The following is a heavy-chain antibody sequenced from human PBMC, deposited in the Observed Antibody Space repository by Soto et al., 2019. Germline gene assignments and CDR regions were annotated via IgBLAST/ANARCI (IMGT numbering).Heavy chain of an antibody. Sequence: GGSLRLSCAASGFTFSTYAMSWVRQSPQKGLEWVSTISSSGETTYYADSVKGRFTISRDSSKNTLDLQMNSLRADDTALYYCTKGRMAVAVAYFDSWGQGTLVTV. CDR2: ISSSGETT. J-gene: IGHJ4*02. CDR1: GFTFSTYA. V-gene: IGHV3-23*01. D-gene: IGHD6-19*01. CDR3: TKGRMAVAVAYFDS.